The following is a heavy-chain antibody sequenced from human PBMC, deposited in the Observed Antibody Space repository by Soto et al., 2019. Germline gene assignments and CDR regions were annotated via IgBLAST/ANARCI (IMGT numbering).Heavy chain of an antibody. CDR1: GYTFSSFG. CDR2: ISAYNGNT. Sequence: QVQLVQSGAEVKKPGASVKVSCKASGYTFSSFGINWVRQAPGQGLEWMGWISAYNGNTKYAQKLRYRVTTTTDKAIRTAYMSLGSLRSADKAVYYCARVGGGGFGGGRYGMDVWVQGTTVTVSS. CDR3: ARVGGGGFGGGRYGMDV. V-gene: IGHV1-18*01. J-gene: IGHJ6*02. D-gene: IGHD3-10*01.